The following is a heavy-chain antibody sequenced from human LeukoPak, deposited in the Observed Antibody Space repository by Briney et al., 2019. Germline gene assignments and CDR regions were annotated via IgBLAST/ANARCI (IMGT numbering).Heavy chain of an antibody. CDR2: IIPILGIA. V-gene: IGHV1-69*04. CDR1: GGTFSSYA. D-gene: IGHD1-1*01. Sequence: GASVKVSCKASGGTFSSYAISWVRPAPGQGLEWMGRIIPILGIANYAQKFQGRVTITADKSTSTAYMELSSLRSEDTAVYYCARGYNKRDYYYYYGMAVWGQGTTVTVSS. J-gene: IGHJ6*02. CDR3: ARGYNKRDYYYYYGMAV.